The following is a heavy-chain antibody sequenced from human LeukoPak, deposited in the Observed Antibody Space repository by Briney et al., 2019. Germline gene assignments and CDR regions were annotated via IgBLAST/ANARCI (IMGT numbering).Heavy chain of an antibody. J-gene: IGHJ4*02. CDR2: INHSGST. CDR1: GGSFSGYY. Sequence: SGTLSLTCAVYGGSFSGYYWSWIRQPPGKGLEWIGEINHSGSTNYNPSLKSRVTISVDTSKNQFSLKLSSVTAADTAVYYCARGTWNANFDYWGQGTLVTVSS. V-gene: IGHV4-34*01. CDR3: ARGTWNANFDY. D-gene: IGHD1-1*01.